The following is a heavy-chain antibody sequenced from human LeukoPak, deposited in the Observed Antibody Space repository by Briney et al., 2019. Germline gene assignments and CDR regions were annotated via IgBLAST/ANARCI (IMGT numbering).Heavy chain of an antibody. CDR2: VSVSADST. J-gene: IGHJ4*02. CDR3: AKASPYYDVLTGSYYYFDY. CDR1: GFTFSSNA. V-gene: IGHV3-23*01. D-gene: IGHD3-9*01. Sequence: PGGSLRLSCAASGFTFSSNAMSWVRQAPGKGLEWVSAVSVSADSTYYADSVKGRFTISGDNSRNMVYLQMNSLRAEDTAIYYCAKASPYYDVLTGSYYYFDYWGQGTLVTVSS.